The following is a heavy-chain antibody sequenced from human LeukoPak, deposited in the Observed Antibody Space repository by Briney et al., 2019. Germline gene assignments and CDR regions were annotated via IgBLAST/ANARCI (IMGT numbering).Heavy chain of an antibody. CDR2: ISWNSGSI. D-gene: IGHD3-10*01. CDR3: AKSTGITMVRGVRYDY. CDR1: GFTFDDYA. Sequence: GGSLRLSCAASGFTFDDYAMPWVRQAPGKGLEWVSGISWNSGSIGYADSVKGRFTISRDNAKNSLYLQMNSLRAEDTALYYCAKSTGITMVRGVRYDYWGQGTLVTVSS. J-gene: IGHJ4*02. V-gene: IGHV3-9*01.